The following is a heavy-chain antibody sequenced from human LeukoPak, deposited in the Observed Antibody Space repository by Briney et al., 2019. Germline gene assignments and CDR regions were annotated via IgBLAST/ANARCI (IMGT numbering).Heavy chain of an antibody. CDR2: ISDTGNT. Sequence: GGSLRLSCAASGFTLSSYAMSWVRQAPGKGLEWVSAISDTGNTYHADSVKGRFTISRDNSKNTLYLQMNSLRAEDTAVYYCAKLAAAAGVGDAFDIWGQGTMVTVSS. J-gene: IGHJ3*02. D-gene: IGHD6-13*01. CDR1: GFTLSSYA. CDR3: AKLAAAAGVGDAFDI. V-gene: IGHV3-23*01.